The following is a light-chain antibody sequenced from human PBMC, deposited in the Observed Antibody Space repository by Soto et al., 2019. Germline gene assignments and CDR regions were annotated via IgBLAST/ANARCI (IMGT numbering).Light chain of an antibody. CDR3: QQHKNYPIT. Sequence: DIQLTQSPSFLSASVGDRVTITCRASQDINTYLAWYQQKPGKAPKLLIFAASTLQNGVPSRFSGSGSGTEFTVTITSLQHEDFATYYCQQHKNYPITFGQGTRLEIK. CDR2: AAS. V-gene: IGKV1-9*01. CDR1: QDINTY. J-gene: IGKJ5*01.